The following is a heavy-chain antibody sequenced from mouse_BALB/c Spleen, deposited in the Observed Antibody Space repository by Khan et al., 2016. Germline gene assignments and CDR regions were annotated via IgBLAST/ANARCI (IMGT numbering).Heavy chain of an antibody. CDR3: TRGDY. V-gene: IGHV5-17*02. CDR1: GFTFSRFG. Sequence: EVELVESGGGLVQPGGSRKLSCAASGFTFSRFGMHWVRQTPETGLEWVAFISRGSGTIYYADTLTVRFTLSRDNPKNVLFLQTTSVRSEDTAMYCCTRGDYWGQGTTLTVSS. J-gene: IGHJ2*01. CDR2: ISRGSGTI.